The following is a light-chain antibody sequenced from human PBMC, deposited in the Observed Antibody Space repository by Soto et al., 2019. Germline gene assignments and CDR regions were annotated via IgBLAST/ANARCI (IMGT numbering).Light chain of an antibody. Sequence: EIVLTQYTATLSLSPGERATLSCRASQSVSSYLAWYQQRPGQAPRLLIFDTSNRATDIPARFSGSGSGTDFTLTISGLEPEDFAVYYCQQRTNRPPITFGQGTLL. J-gene: IGKJ5*01. CDR2: DTS. CDR1: QSVSSY. V-gene: IGKV3-11*01. CDR3: QQRTNRPPIT.